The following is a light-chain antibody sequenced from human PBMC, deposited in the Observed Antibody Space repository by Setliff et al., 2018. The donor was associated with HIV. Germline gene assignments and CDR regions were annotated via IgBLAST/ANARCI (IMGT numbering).Light chain of an antibody. CDR3: CSYARGSTYV. V-gene: IGLV2-14*01. CDR2: EVT. CDR1: SSDVGGYNY. J-gene: IGLJ1*01. Sequence: ALAQPASVSGSPGQSITISCTGTSSDVGGYNYVSWYQQHPGKAPKLMIYEVTKRPSGVSNRFSGSKSGNTAALTISGLRAEDEGDYYCCSYARGSTYVFGTGTKVTVL.